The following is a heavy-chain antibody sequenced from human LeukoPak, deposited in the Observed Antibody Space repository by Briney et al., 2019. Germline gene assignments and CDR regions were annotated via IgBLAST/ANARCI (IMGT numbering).Heavy chain of an antibody. J-gene: IGHJ5*02. V-gene: IGHV4-59*01. CDR3: AQNDILTGPLNWFDP. CDR2: IYHSGST. Sequence: SETLSLTCTVSGDSISSYYCSWIRQPPGKGLEWIGYIYHSGSTKYNPSLKSRVTIPVDTSKNQFSLKLSSVTAADTAVYYCAQNDILTGPLNWFDPWGQGTLVTVSS. CDR1: GDSISSYY. D-gene: IGHD3-9*01.